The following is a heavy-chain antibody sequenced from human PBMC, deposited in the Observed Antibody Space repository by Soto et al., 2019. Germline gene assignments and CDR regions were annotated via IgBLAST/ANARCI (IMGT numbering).Heavy chain of an antibody. V-gene: IGHV3-53*02. Sequence: QLVETGGGLIQPGTSLTLSCAASGFSVSRNYMTWVRQAPGKGLEWVSFVYSGGATFYADSVKRRFILSRDDSQNTMYLQMNNLRAEDTAVYYCARVPGRLWGRGTLVTVAS. CDR3: ARVPGRL. J-gene: IGHJ4*02. CDR2: VYSGGAT. CDR1: GFSVSRNY. D-gene: IGHD3-10*01.